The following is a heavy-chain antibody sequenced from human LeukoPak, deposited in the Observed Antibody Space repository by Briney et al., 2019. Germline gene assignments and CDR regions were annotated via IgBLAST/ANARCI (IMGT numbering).Heavy chain of an antibody. CDR2: MNYSGRT. J-gene: IGHJ4*02. Sequence: SGSLSLTCTVSGGSISRRGYYWGWIRQPPGKGLEWVWTMNYSGRTYYNPSLKSRVTISVDTSKNQFSLKLSSVTAADTAVYYCARRTGDGSLRAYFDYWGQGTLVTVSS. V-gene: IGHV4-39*01. CDR1: GGSISRRGYY. CDR3: ARRTGDGSLRAYFDY. D-gene: IGHD7-27*01.